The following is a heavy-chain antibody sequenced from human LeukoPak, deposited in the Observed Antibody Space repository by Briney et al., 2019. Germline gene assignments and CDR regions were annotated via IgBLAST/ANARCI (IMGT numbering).Heavy chain of an antibody. CDR1: GFTFSNFW. V-gene: IGHV3-7*01. Sequence: PGGSLRLSCAASGFTFSNFWRNWVRQTPGKGLEWVAKIKQDGSEKYYVDSVKWRFTISRDNAKNSVYLQMNSLRAEDTAVYFCARDWYCSGGSCCNDYWGQGTLVTVSS. CDR2: IKQDGSEK. CDR3: ARDWYCSGGSCCNDY. J-gene: IGHJ4*02. D-gene: IGHD2-15*01.